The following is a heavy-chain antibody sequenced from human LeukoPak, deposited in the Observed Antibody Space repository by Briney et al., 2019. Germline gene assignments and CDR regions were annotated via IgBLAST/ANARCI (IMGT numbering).Heavy chain of an antibody. Sequence: ASVKVSCKASGYPFTSYFMHWVRQAPGQGLEWMGMINPSGGSTSYTPKFQGRVTMSRDMSTSTVYMELSSLRSEDTAVYYCARETYCAADCYSGFDFWGQGTLVTVSS. D-gene: IGHD2-21*02. J-gene: IGHJ4*02. CDR2: INPSGGST. V-gene: IGHV1-46*01. CDR1: GYPFTSYF. CDR3: ARETYCAADCYSGFDF.